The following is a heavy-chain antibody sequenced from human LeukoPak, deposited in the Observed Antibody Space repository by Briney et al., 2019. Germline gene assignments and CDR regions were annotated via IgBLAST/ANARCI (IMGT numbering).Heavy chain of an antibody. CDR2: ITPYNGNT. V-gene: IGHV1-18*04. CDR1: GYTFTGYY. CDR3: ARDDYYDSSGYYYVYFDY. Sequence: ASVKVSCKASGYTFTGYYMHWVRQAPGQGLEWMGWITPYNGNTNYAQKLQGRVTLTTDTSTSTAYMELRSLRSDDTAVYYCARDDYYDSSGYYYVYFDYWGQGTLVTVSS. J-gene: IGHJ4*02. D-gene: IGHD3-22*01.